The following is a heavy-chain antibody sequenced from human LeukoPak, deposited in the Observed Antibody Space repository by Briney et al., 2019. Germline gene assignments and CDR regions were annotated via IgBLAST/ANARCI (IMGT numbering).Heavy chain of an antibody. J-gene: IGHJ4*02. CDR3: AKAPVRGVISHLDY. D-gene: IGHD3-10*01. Sequence: GGSLTLFCAASRFTLNSYGIHWLRQAPGKGLEGVAFIRYDGSNKYYADSVKGRFNISRDNSENTLWLQMTSLRAEDTAVYYCAKAPVRGVISHLDYWGQGPLVTVSS. CDR1: RFTLNSYG. V-gene: IGHV3-30*02. CDR2: IRYDGSNK.